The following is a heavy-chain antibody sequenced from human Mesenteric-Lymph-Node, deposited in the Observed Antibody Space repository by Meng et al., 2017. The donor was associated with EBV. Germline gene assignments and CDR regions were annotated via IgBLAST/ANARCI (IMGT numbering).Heavy chain of an antibody. CDR2: INPSGGT. CDR1: GGSFSGSF. CDR3: ARSTRGYSSSWFDY. D-gene: IGHD6-13*01. V-gene: IGHV4-34*01. Sequence: QVQLQQWGAVLLKPSETLSLTCAVYGGSFSGSFWSWIRQPPGKGLEWIGEINPSGGTNYSPSLKSRVTISLDTSKNQFSLKLSSVTAADTAVYYCARSTRGYSSSWFDYWSQGTLVTVSS. J-gene: IGHJ4*02.